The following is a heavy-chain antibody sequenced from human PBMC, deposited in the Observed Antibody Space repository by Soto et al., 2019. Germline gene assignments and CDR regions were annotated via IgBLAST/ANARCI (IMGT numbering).Heavy chain of an antibody. J-gene: IGHJ6*02. V-gene: IGHV4-30-4*01. CDR3: ARYPWVTMVRGVIKYYYYGMDV. CDR1: GGSISSGDYY. Sequence: PSETLSLTCTVSGGSISSGDYYWSWIRQPQGKGQEWIGYIYYSGSTYYNPSLKSRVTISVDTSKNQFSLKLSSVTAADTAVYYCARYPWVTMVRGVIKYYYYGMDVWGQGTT. D-gene: IGHD3-10*01. CDR2: IYYSGST.